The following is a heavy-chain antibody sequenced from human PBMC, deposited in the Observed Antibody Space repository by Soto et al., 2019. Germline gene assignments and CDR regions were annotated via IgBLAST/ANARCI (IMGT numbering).Heavy chain of an antibody. CDR3: ARDPPVRPLYYYYYYGMDV. Sequence: SVKVSCKASGGTFSSYAISWVRQAPGQGLEWMGGIIPIFGTANYAQKFQGRVTITADESTSTAYMELSSLRSEDTAVYYCARDPPVRPLYYYYYYGMDVWGQGTTVPVSS. CDR1: GGTFSSYA. CDR2: IIPIFGTA. J-gene: IGHJ6*02. V-gene: IGHV1-69*13. D-gene: IGHD4-4*01.